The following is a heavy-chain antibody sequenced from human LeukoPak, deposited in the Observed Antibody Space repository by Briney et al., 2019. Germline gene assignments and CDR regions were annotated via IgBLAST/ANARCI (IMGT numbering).Heavy chain of an antibody. V-gene: IGHV3-48*04. CDR1: GFTVSSSY. D-gene: IGHD4-23*01. CDR2: IRSTSNTI. CDR3: ARDFGRWFIDY. J-gene: IGHJ4*02. Sequence: GGSLGLSCAASGFTVSSSYMSWVRQAPGKGLEWVSYIRSTSNTIYYADSVKGRFTISRDNAKNSLYLQMNSLRAEDTAVYYCARDFGRWFIDYWGQGTLVTVSS.